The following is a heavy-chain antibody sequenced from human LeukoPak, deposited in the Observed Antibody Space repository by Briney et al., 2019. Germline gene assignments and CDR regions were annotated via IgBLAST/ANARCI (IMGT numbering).Heavy chain of an antibody. V-gene: IGHV5-51*01. J-gene: IGHJ6*02. CDR3: ARDTYYGSGNYYYYGMDV. CDR1: GYSFTSYW. CDR2: IYPGDSDT. D-gene: IGHD3-10*01. Sequence: RGESLKISCKGSGYSFTSYWIGWVRQMPGKGLEWMGIIYPGDSDTRYSPSFQGQVTISADKSISTAYLQWSSLKASDTAMYYCARDTYYGSGNYYYYGMDVWGQGTTVTASS.